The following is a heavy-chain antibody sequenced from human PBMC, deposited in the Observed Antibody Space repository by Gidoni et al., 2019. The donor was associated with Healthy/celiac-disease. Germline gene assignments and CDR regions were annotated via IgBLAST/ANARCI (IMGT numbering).Heavy chain of an antibody. CDR1: GFTFSSYG. D-gene: IGHD3-22*01. J-gene: IGHJ4*02. V-gene: IGHV3-33*01. Sequence: QVQLVESGGGVVQPGRSLRLSCAASGFTFSSYGMHWVRQAPAKGLEWVAVIWYDGSNKYYADSVKGRFTISRDNSKNTLYLQMNSLRAEDTAVYYCARDQYYYDSSGYYLVYWGQGTLVTVSS. CDR2: IWYDGSNK. CDR3: ARDQYYYDSSGYYLVY.